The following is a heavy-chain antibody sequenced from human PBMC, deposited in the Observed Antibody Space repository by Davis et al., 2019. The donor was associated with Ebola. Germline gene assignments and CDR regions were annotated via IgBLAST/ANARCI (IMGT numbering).Heavy chain of an antibody. D-gene: IGHD3-22*01. J-gene: IGHJ6*02. CDR1: GFTFSSYW. Sequence: GESLKISCAASGFTFSSYWMSWVRQAPGKGLEWVANIKQDGSEKYYVDSVKGRFTISRDNAKNSLYLQMNSLRAEDTAVYYCARDRWVVVITTSYYYYGMDVWGQGTTVTVSS. V-gene: IGHV3-7*01. CDR2: IKQDGSEK. CDR3: ARDRWVVVITTSYYYYGMDV.